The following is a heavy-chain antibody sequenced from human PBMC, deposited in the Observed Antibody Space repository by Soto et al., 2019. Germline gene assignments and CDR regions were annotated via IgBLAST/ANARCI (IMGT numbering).Heavy chain of an antibody. CDR3: AKSRGSASGEPYYYYGMDV. J-gene: IGHJ6*02. Sequence: PGGSLRLSCAASGFTFSSYGMHWVRQAPGKGLEWVAVISYDGSNKYYADSVKGRFTISRDNSKNTLYLQMNSLRAEDTAVYYCAKSRGSASGEPYYYYGMDVWGQGTTVTVSS. V-gene: IGHV3-30*18. D-gene: IGHD3-10*01. CDR1: GFTFSSYG. CDR2: ISYDGSNK.